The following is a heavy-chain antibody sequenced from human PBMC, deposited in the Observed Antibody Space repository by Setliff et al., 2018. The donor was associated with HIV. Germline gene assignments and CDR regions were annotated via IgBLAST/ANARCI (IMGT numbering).Heavy chain of an antibody. Sequence: SETLSLTCTVSGGSIGGFHWSWIRQSPGKGLEWIGYIYTGGSTNYNPSLKSRVTISVDTSKSQFSLKLNSVTAADTAVYYCARELGASPHDVFDIWGQGTMVTVSS. V-gene: IGHV4-4*08. J-gene: IGHJ3*02. D-gene: IGHD3-16*01. CDR1: GGSIGGFH. CDR3: ARELGASPHDVFDI. CDR2: IYTGGST.